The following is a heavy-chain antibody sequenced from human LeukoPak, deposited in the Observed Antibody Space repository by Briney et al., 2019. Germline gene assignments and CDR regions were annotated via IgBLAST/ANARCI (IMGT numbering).Heavy chain of an antibody. CDR2: IIPIFGTA. CDR1: GGTFSSYA. CDR3: ARYGVSSGYYYVEGYFDY. V-gene: IGHV1-69*01. D-gene: IGHD3-22*01. Sequence: SVTVSCKASGGTFSSYAISWVRQAPGQGLEWMGGIIPIFGTANYAQKFQGRVTITADESTSTAYMELSSLRSEDTAVYYCARYGVSSGYYYVEGYFDYWGQGTLVTVSS. J-gene: IGHJ4*02.